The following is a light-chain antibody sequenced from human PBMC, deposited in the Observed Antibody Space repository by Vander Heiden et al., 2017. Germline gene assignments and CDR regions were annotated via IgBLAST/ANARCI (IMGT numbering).Light chain of an antibody. Sequence: IRMTQSPSTLSASGSDRVNITWRASQSISSWLAWYQQKPGKAPKLLIYDASSLESGVPSRFSGSGSGTEFTLTISSLQPDDFATYYCQQDNSFSRTFGQGTKVEIK. CDR1: QSISSW. J-gene: IGKJ1*01. CDR3: QQDNSFSRT. CDR2: DAS. V-gene: IGKV1-5*01.